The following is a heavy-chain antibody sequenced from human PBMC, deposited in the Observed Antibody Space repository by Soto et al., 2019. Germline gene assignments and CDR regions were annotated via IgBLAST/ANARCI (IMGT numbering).Heavy chain of an antibody. D-gene: IGHD6-6*01. CDR2: INAHSGGT. CDR3: AKDLTRQLANWLNP. J-gene: IGHJ5*02. CDR1: GFSFTGYY. V-gene: IGHV1-2*02. Sequence: ASVKVSCKASGFSFTGYYIHWLRQAPGQGLEWMGWINAHSGGTEYAQKFQGGVTLTRDTSIATAYLTLTSLTSDDTALYYCAKDLTRQLANWLNPWGQGTQVTVSS.